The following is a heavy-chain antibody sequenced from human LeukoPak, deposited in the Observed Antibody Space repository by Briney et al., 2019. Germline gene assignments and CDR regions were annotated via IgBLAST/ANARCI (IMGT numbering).Heavy chain of an antibody. D-gene: IGHD4/OR15-4a*01. CDR3: LRDLLTIVIVS. CDR1: GDTFSDEG. Sequence: ASLKVSCKTSGDTFSDEGIVWGTPTPGQGFEWVGWIIAVNGDIKSSQTVQGRLALTTDITPSTAFMELTTLRSDDTALYNSLRDLLTIVIVSWGQGNLGTVSS. CDR2: IIAVNGDI. V-gene: IGHV1-18*01. J-gene: IGHJ5*01.